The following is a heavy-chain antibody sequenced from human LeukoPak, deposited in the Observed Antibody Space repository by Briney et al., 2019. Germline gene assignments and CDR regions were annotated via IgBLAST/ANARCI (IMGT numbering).Heavy chain of an antibody. Sequence: AASVKVSCKASGYTFTSYGISWVRQAPGQGLEWMGWISAYNGNTNYAQKLQGRVTMTTDTSTSTAYMELRSLRSDDTAVYYCARDTRGHILTGYSPFDYWGQGTLVTVPS. D-gene: IGHD3-9*01. CDR2: ISAYNGNT. V-gene: IGHV1-18*01. CDR3: ARDTRGHILTGYSPFDY. J-gene: IGHJ4*02. CDR1: GYTFTSYG.